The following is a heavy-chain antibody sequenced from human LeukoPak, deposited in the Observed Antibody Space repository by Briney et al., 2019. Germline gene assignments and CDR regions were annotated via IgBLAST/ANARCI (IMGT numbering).Heavy chain of an antibody. J-gene: IGHJ4*02. Sequence: PGGSLRLSCAASGFTFDDYAMHWVRQAPGKGLEWVSGISWNSGSIGYADSVKGRFTISRDNAKNSLYLQMNSLRAEDTAVYYCARDVGQWLVRGYLDYWGQGTLVTVSS. CDR1: GFTFDDYA. CDR3: ARDVGQWLVRGYLDY. CDR2: ISWNSGSI. V-gene: IGHV3-9*01. D-gene: IGHD6-19*01.